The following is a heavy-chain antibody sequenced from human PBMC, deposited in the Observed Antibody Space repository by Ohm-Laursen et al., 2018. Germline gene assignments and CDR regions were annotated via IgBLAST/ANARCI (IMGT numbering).Heavy chain of an antibody. D-gene: IGHD1-26*01. J-gene: IGHJ4*02. Sequence: SLRLSCSASGFTVSSNYMSWVRQAPGKGLEWVSVIYNGGTTYYADSVKGRFIISRDNSKNTLFLQMNSLRAEDTAVFYCAREVWWSLDYWGRGTLVTVSS. CDR2: IYNGGTT. CDR3: AREVWWSLDY. V-gene: IGHV3-66*01. CDR1: GFTVSSNY.